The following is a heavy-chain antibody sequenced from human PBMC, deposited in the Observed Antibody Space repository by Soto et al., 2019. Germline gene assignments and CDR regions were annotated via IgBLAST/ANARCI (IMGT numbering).Heavy chain of an antibody. D-gene: IGHD2-15*01. CDR1: GYTFTGYY. Sequence: QVQLVQSGAEVKKPGASVKVSCKASGYTFTGYYMHWVRQAPGQGLEWMGWINPNSGGTNYAQKFQGWVTMTRDTSISTAYMELSRLRSDDTAVYYCARDGEGYCSGGSCYPTTKFDYWGQGTLVTVSS. V-gene: IGHV1-2*04. CDR2: INPNSGGT. CDR3: ARDGEGYCSGGSCYPTTKFDY. J-gene: IGHJ4*02.